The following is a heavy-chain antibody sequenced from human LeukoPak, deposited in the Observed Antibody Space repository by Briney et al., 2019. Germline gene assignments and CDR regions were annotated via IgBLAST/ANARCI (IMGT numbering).Heavy chain of an antibody. J-gene: IGHJ5*02. CDR1: GYTFTSYG. Sequence: ASVKVSCKASGYTFTSYGISWVRQAPGQGLEWMGWISAYNGNTNYAQKLQGRVTMTTDTSTSTAYMELRSLRSDDTAVYYCARVLTYYDFCSGFNWFDPWGQGTLVTVSS. V-gene: IGHV1-18*01. D-gene: IGHD3-3*01. CDR2: ISAYNGNT. CDR3: ARVLTYYDFCSGFNWFDP.